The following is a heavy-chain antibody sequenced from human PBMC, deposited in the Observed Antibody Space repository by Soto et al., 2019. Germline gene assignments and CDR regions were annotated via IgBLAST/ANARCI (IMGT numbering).Heavy chain of an antibody. CDR1: GFTFSSYA. J-gene: IGHJ4*02. Sequence: QVQLVESGGGVVQPGRSLRLSCAASGFTFSSYAMHWVRQAPGKGLEWVAVISYDGSNKYYADSVKGRFTISRDNSKNTLYLQMNSLRAEDTAVYYCARDRRGSSSWGDYWGQGTLVTVS. CDR3: ARDRRGSSSWGDY. CDR2: ISYDGSNK. V-gene: IGHV3-30-3*01. D-gene: IGHD6-13*01.